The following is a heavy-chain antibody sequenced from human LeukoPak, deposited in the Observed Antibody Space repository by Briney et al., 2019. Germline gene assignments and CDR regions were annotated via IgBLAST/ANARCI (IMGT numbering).Heavy chain of an antibody. CDR3: ARANDYGDYIDY. D-gene: IGHD4-17*01. CDR1: GFTVSSNY. Sequence: GGSLRLSCAASGFTVSSNYMSWVRQAPGKGLEWVSVIYSGGSTYYADSVKGRFTISRDNSKNTLYLQMNSLRAEDTAAYYCARANDYGDYIDYWGQGTLVTVSS. CDR2: IYSGGST. V-gene: IGHV3-66*01. J-gene: IGHJ4*02.